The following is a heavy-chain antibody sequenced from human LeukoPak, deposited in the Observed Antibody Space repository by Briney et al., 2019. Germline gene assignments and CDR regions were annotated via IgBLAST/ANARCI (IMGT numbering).Heavy chain of an antibody. D-gene: IGHD3-22*01. CDR3: ARRPSDSRGFDY. Sequence: ASVKVSCKASGYTFTSYDINWVRQATGQGLEWMGWMNPSSGNTGYAQKFQGRVTMTRNTSISTAYMELSSLRSEDRAVYYCARRPSDSRGFDYWGQGTLVTVSS. CDR2: MNPSSGNT. J-gene: IGHJ4*02. CDR1: GYTFTSYD. V-gene: IGHV1-8*01.